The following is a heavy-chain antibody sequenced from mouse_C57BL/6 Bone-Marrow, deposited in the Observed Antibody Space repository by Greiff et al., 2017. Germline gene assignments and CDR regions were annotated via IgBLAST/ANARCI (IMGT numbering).Heavy chain of an antibody. Sequence: QVQLQQSGPELVKSGASVKLSCKASGYTFTSYDINWVKQRPGQGLEWIGWIYPRDGSTKYNEKFKGKATLTVDTSSSTAYMELHSLTSEDSAVYFCARDYGSSYWDFDVWGTGTTVTVSS. D-gene: IGHD1-1*01. CDR3: ARDYGSSYWDFDV. V-gene: IGHV1-85*01. J-gene: IGHJ1*03. CDR1: GYTFTSYD. CDR2: IYPRDGST.